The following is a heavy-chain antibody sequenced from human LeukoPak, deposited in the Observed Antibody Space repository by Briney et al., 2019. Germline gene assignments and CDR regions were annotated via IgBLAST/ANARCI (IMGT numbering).Heavy chain of an antibody. CDR3: ERHFHSAWFGF. D-gene: IGHD5-18*01. J-gene: IGHJ4*02. CDR2: IYPGVSNG. CDR1: GFDFTAYC. Sequence: ESLKISCKCSGFDFTAYCFAWVRQMPGKGLEWMGNIYPGVSNGRYSPSFQGQVTMSADKSITTVYLQWSSLKASDTAMYYWERHFHSAWFGFWGEGSLVTVSS. V-gene: IGHV5-51*01.